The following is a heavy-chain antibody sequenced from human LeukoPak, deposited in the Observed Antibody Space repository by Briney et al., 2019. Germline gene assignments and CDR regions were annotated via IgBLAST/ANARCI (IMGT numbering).Heavy chain of an antibody. CDR1: GFTFSSYS. D-gene: IGHD3-22*01. V-gene: IGHV3-48*01. J-gene: IGHJ4*02. CDR2: ISSSSTTI. CDR3: ARNFHRRLYDSSGYYPY. Sequence: GGSLRLSCAASGFTFSSYSMNWVRQAPGKGLECVSYISSSSTTIYYADSVRGRFTISRDNAKNSLYLQMNSLRAEDTAVYYCARNFHRRLYDSSGYYPYWGQGTLVTVSS.